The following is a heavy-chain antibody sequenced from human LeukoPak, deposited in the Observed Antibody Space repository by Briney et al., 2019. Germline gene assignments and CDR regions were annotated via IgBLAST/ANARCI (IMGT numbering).Heavy chain of an antibody. CDR3: ARDVILTALGTSRIDY. CDR2: ISPDGTTQ. CDR1: GFTFRNFG. Sequence: GESLRLSCAAPGFTFRNFGLHWVRQAPGKGLEWVAGISPDGTTQFYTDSVKGRFTISRDNSMTTVDLQMNSLQPEDTAVYYCARDVILTALGTSRIDYWGQGTLVIVSS. J-gene: IGHJ4*02. D-gene: IGHD3-9*01. V-gene: IGHV3-30*04.